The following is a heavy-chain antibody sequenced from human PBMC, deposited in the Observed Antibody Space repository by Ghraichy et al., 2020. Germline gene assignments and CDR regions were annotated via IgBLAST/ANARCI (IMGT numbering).Heavy chain of an antibody. V-gene: IGHV4-39*01. Sequence: ESLNISCTVSGGSISSSSYYWGWIRQPPGKGLEWIGSIYYSGSTYYNPSLKSRVTISVDTSKNQFSLKLSSVTAADTAVYYCARLGEVYGSGAMDVWGQGTTVTVSS. CDR1: GGSISSSSYY. CDR3: ARLGEVYGSGAMDV. CDR2: IYYSGST. J-gene: IGHJ6*02. D-gene: IGHD3-10*01.